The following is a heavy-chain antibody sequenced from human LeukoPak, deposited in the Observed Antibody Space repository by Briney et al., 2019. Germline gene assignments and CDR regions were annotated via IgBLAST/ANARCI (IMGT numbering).Heavy chain of an antibody. Sequence: GESLKISCKGSGYSFTSYWIGWVRQMPGKGLEWMGIIYPGDSDTRYSPSFQGQVTISADKSISTAYLQWSSLKASDTAVYYCARHRVRGTRDYYGMDVWGQGTTVTVSS. D-gene: IGHD3-16*01. V-gene: IGHV5-51*01. CDR2: IYPGDSDT. CDR3: ARHRVRGTRDYYGMDV. J-gene: IGHJ6*02. CDR1: GYSFTSYW.